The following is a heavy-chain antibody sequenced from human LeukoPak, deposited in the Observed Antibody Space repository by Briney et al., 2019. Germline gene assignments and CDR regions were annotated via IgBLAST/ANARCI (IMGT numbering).Heavy chain of an antibody. V-gene: IGHV4-4*02. J-gene: IGHJ4*02. CDR3: AREGGPYRPLDY. CDR2: VNLQVST. CDR1: GGSITNTNY. Sequence: MSSETLSLTCGVSGGSITNTNYWTWVRQPPGKGLEWIGEVNLQVSTNYNPSLMGRVAIAVDTSENHISLQLTSVTAADTAVYYCAREGGPYRPLDYSGQGTLVTVSS.